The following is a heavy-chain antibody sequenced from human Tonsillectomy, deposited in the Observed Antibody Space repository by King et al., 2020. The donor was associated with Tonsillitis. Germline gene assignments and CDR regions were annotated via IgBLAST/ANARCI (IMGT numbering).Heavy chain of an antibody. CDR1: GGTFSSHS. V-gene: IGHV1-69*05. J-gene: IGHJ2*01. Sequence: QLVQSGAEVKKPGPSVKVSCKASGGTFSSHSISWVRQAPGQGLEWMGAIIPIFGSAYYAQRFQGRVTINADESTDESTSTVYMELSSLRFEDTAVYYCARSASLSSSWHFDLWGRGTLVTVSS. D-gene: IGHD6-13*01. CDR2: IIPIFGSA. CDR3: ARSASLSSSWHFDL.